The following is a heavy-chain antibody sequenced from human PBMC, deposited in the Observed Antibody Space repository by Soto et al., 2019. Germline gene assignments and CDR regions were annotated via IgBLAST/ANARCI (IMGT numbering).Heavy chain of an antibody. CDR3: ARGSGVVPDGY. CDR1: GFTFSSYG. Sequence: GGSLRLSCAASGFTFSSYGMHWVRQAPGKGLEWVAVIWYDGSNKYYADSVKGRFTISRDNSKNTLYLQMNSLGAEDTAVYYCARGSGVVPDGYWGQGTLVTVSS. J-gene: IGHJ4*02. CDR2: IWYDGSNK. D-gene: IGHD2-2*01. V-gene: IGHV3-33*01.